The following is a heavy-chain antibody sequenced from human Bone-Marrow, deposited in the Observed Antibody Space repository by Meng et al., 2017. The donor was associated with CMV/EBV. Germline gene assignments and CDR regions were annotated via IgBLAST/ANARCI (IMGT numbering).Heavy chain of an antibody. CDR1: GFTFSSYA. CDR2: ISGSGGDT. V-gene: IGHV3-23*01. Sequence: GESLKISCAASGFTFSSYAINWVRQAPGKGLEWVSGISGSGGDTYFADSVKGRFSISRDNSKHTLYLQMNSLRAEDTAIYYCARTIPPAIFYYYYGLDVWGQGTTVTFSS. D-gene: IGHD2-2*02. J-gene: IGHJ6*02. CDR3: ARTIPPAIFYYYYGLDV.